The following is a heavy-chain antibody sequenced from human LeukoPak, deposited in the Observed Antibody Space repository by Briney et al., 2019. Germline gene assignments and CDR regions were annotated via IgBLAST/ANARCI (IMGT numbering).Heavy chain of an antibody. CDR2: IATAGDT. CDR3: ASGVDGFDP. Sequence: GGSLRLSCAASGFTLNRYDIHWVRQATGKGLEWVSAIATAGDTYYAGSVKGRFTISRENAKNSLYLQMNSLRAGDTAVYYCASGVDGFDPWGQGTLVTVSS. J-gene: IGHJ5*02. V-gene: IGHV3-13*01. D-gene: IGHD2-8*01. CDR1: GFTLNRYD.